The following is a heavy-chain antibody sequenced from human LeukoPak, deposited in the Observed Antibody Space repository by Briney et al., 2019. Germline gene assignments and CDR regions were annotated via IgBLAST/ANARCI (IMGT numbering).Heavy chain of an antibody. J-gene: IGHJ4*02. V-gene: IGHV3-20*04. Sequence: GGSLRLSCATSGFIFDHFGMNWVRQVPGKGLEWVSGINWDSTSTNYVDSVRGRFTISRDNAKNSLYLQMNSLRVEDTASYYCARDLKYCTGGMCYFTAVADSWGQGTLVTVSS. D-gene: IGHD2-8*02. CDR1: GFIFDHFG. CDR3: ARDLKYCTGGMCYFTAVADS. CDR2: INWDSTST.